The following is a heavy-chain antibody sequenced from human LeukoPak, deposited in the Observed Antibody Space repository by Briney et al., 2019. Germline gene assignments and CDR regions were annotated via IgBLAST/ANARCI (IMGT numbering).Heavy chain of an antibody. J-gene: IGHJ6*02. CDR1: GGSFSGYY. Sequence: SETLSLTCAVYGGSFSGYYWSWIRQPPGKGLEWIGEIYHSGSTNYIPSLKSRVTISVDKSKNQFSLKLTSVTAADTAVYYCAGSPIGYGMDVWGQGTTVTVSS. CDR3: AGSPIGYGMDV. CDR2: IYHSGST. V-gene: IGHV4-34*01.